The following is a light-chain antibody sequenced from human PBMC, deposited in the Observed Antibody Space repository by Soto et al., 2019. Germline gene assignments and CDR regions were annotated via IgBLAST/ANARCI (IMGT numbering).Light chain of an antibody. CDR3: QQYYTTPLT. CDR2: WAS. Sequence: DIVMTQSPDSLAVSLGERATINCKSSQSVLYSSNHQNYLAWYHQKPGQPPQLLIYWASTRESGVPDRFSGSGSGTDFTLTISSLQAEDVAVYYCQQYYTTPLTFGGGTKVDI. V-gene: IGKV4-1*01. CDR1: QSVLYSSNHQNY. J-gene: IGKJ4*01.